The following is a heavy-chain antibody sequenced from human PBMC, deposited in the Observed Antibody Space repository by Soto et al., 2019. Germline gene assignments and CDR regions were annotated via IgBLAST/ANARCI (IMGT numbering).Heavy chain of an antibody. CDR2: IYHSGST. CDR3: ARWREIGHTAGPPVYYYYGMDV. CDR1: GGSISSGGYS. Sequence: PSETLSLTCAVSGGSISSGGYSWSWIRQPPGKGLEWSGYIYHSGSTYYNPSLKSRVTISVDRSKNQFSLKLSSVTAADTAVYYCARWREIGHTAGPPVYYYYGMDVWGQGTTVTVSS. V-gene: IGHV4-30-2*02. J-gene: IGHJ6*02. D-gene: IGHD2-2*02.